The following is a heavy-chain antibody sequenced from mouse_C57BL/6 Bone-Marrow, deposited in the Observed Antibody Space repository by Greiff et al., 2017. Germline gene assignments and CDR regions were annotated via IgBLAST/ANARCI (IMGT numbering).Heavy chain of an antibody. CDR3: ARSTTVVATWWYFDV. D-gene: IGHD1-1*01. Sequence: EVKLMESGPGLAKPSQTLSLTCSVTGYSITSDYWNWIRKFPGNKLEYMGYISYSGSTYYNPSLKSRISITRDTSKNQYYLQLNSVTTEDTATYYCARSTTVVATWWYFDVWGTGTTVTVSS. J-gene: IGHJ1*03. CDR2: ISYSGST. CDR1: GYSITSDY. V-gene: IGHV3-8*01.